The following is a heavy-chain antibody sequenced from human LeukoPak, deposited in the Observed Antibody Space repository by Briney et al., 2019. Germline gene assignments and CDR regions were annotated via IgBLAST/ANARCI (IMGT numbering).Heavy chain of an antibody. D-gene: IGHD1-20*01. Sequence: PGGSMKLCCAADGFTFSSYAMHWGRQDPGKRLEWVAVISYDGSNKYYADSVKGRFTISRDNSKNTLYLQMNSLRAEDTAVYYCARASGYNWNQHGGLIDYWGQGTLVTVSS. CDR3: ARASGYNWNQHGGLIDY. V-gene: IGHV3-30*11. CDR1: GFTFSSYA. CDR2: ISYDGSNK. J-gene: IGHJ4*02.